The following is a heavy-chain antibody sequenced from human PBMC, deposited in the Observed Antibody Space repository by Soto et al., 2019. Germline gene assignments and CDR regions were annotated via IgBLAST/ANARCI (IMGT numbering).Heavy chain of an antibody. CDR1: GDSIGTTHSY. CDR2: IHYSGST. CDR3: ARHESNGNVWPLDY. V-gene: IGHV4-39*01. J-gene: IGHJ4*02. Sequence: SETLSLTCTVSGDSIGTTHSYWAWIRQSPGKGLEWIGNIHYSGSTYYMPSLRSRVTLSVDTSKNQFSLRLTSVTAEDTAVYYCARHESNGNVWPLDYWGQGILVTVS. D-gene: IGHD2-8*01.